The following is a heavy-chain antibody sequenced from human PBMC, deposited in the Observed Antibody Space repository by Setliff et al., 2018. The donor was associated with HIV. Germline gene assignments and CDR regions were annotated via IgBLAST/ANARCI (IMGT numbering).Heavy chain of an antibody. CDR3: ASGTVTGAFDI. CDR1: GGTFSSYA. J-gene: IGHJ3*02. CDR2: IIPIFGTA. Sequence: ASVKVSCKASGGTFSSYAISWVRQAPGQGLEWMGRIIPIFGTANYAQKFQGRVTITADKSTSTAYMELSSLRSEDTAVYYCASGTVTGAFDIWGQGTMVTVSS. V-gene: IGHV1-69*06. D-gene: IGHD4-17*01.